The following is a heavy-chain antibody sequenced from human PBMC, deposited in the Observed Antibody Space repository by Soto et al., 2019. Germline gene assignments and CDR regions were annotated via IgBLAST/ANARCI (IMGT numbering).Heavy chain of an antibody. CDR2: IWYDGSNK. V-gene: IGHV3-33*01. D-gene: IGHD6-19*01. Sequence: QVQLVESGGGVVQPGRSLRLSCAASGFTFSSYGMHWVRQAPGKGLEWVAVIWYDGSNKYYADSVKGRFTTSRDNSKNTLYLQMNSLRAEDTAVYYCARDCAGYSSGWYQRGGFDYWGQGTLVTFSS. CDR1: GFTFSSYG. CDR3: ARDCAGYSSGWYQRGGFDY. J-gene: IGHJ4*02.